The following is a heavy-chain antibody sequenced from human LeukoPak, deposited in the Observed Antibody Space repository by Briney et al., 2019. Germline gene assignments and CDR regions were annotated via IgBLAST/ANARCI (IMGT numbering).Heavy chain of an antibody. J-gene: IGHJ5*02. CDR3: ARVNYDSSGYYYVLHWFDP. CDR2: ISACNGNT. CDR1: GYTFTSYG. D-gene: IGHD3-22*01. V-gene: IGHV1-18*01. Sequence: ASVKVSCKASGYTFTSYGISWVRQAPGQGLEWMGWISACNGNTNYAQKLQGRATMTTDTSTSTAYMELRSLRSDDTAVYYCARVNYDSSGYYYVLHWFDPWGQGTLVTVSS.